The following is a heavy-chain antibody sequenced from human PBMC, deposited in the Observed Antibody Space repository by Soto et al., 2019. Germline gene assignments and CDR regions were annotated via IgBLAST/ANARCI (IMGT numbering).Heavy chain of an antibody. CDR2: ISGSGGFT. J-gene: IGHJ4*02. V-gene: IGHV3-23*01. D-gene: IGHD3-22*01. Sequence: GGSLRLSCAASGFTFSSYTTTWVRQAPGRGLEWVSSISGSGGFTYYADSVKGRFTISRDNSKNTLYVQMNSLRAEDTAIYYCAKDGSYYDSPTESDYWGQGTLVTVSS. CDR1: GFTFSSYT. CDR3: AKDGSYYDSPTESDY.